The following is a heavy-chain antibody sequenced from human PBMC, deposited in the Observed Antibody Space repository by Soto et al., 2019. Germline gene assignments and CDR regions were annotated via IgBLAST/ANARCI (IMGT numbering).Heavy chain of an antibody. V-gene: IGHV1-3*01. D-gene: IGHD3-3*01. CDR1: GYTFTSYA. J-gene: IGHJ6*02. CDR2: INAGNGNT. Sequence: ASVKVSCKASGYTFTSYAMHWVRQAPGQRLEWMGWINAGNGNTKYSQKFQGRVTITRDTSASTAYMELSSLRSEDTAVYYCARDFGLLEWSHYYKGMDVWGQGTTITVSS. CDR3: ARDFGLLEWSHYYKGMDV.